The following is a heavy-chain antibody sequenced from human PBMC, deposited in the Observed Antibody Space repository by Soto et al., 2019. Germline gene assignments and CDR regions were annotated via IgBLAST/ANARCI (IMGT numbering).Heavy chain of an antibody. V-gene: IGHV1-69*13. D-gene: IGHD2-8*01. J-gene: IGHJ4*02. CDR2: IIPIFGTA. CDR1: GGTFSSYA. Sequence: SVKVSCKASGGTFSSYAISWVRQAPGQGLEWMGGIIPIFGTANYAQKFQGRVTITADESTSTAYMELSSLRSEDTAVYFCARDTKRRYCTNGVCYTGLDYWGQGTLVTVSS. CDR3: ARDTKRRYCTNGVCYTGLDY.